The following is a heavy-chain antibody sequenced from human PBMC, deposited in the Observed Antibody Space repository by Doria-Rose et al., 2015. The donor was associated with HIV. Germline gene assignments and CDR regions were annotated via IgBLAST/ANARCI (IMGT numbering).Heavy chain of an antibody. V-gene: IGHV4-34*01. J-gene: IGHJ2*01. CDR2: INHSGSI. Sequence: QLQQWGAGLLKPSETLSLSCAVYGGSFSGYYWSWIRQSPGKGLEWIGEINHSGSINYNPSLKSRVTISVDTSKKQFSLKLSSVFATDTAVYYCARGRVDYSRSLFWYFDVWGRGTLVTVSS. D-gene: IGHD6-13*01. CDR3: ARGRVDYSRSLFWYFDV. CDR1: GGSFSGYY.